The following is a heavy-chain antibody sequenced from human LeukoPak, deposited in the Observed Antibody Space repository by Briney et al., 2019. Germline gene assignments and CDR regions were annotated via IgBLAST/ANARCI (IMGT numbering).Heavy chain of an antibody. D-gene: IGHD2-2*01. J-gene: IGHJ4*02. CDR1: GYTFTSYG. V-gene: IGHV1-18*01. CDR2: ISPYNGNT. Sequence: ASVKVSCKASGYTFTSYGISWVRQVPGQGLEWMGWISPYNGNTNYAQKFQGRVTMTTDTSTSTAYLELRSLKSDDTAVFYCARLYCRSTSCQDYYFDSWGQGTLVTVSS. CDR3: ARLYCRSTSCQDYYFDS.